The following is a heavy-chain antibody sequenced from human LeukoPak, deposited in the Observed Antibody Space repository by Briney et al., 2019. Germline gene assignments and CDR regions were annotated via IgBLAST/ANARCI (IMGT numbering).Heavy chain of an antibody. CDR2: LNTDGSTT. D-gene: IGHD1-26*01. CDR3: ARGRGGSYHY. J-gene: IGHJ4*02. Sequence: GGSLRLSCAASGFTFSNDWMHWVRQAPGKGLVWVSRLNTDGSTTTYADSVKGRFTISRDNAKNTLYLQMNSLRVEDTAVYYCARGRGGSYHYWGQGTLVTVSS. CDR1: GFTFSNDW. V-gene: IGHV3-74*01.